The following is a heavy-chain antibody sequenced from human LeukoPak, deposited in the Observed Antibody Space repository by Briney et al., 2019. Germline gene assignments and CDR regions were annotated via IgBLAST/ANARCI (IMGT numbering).Heavy chain of an antibody. V-gene: IGHV3-23*01. J-gene: IGHJ4*02. D-gene: IGHD6-13*01. CDR2: INSNGGNT. CDR1: GFTFSVSV. CDR3: AKEGGYSSTWY. Sequence: GGSLRLSCAASGFTFSVSVMDWVRQAPGKGLEWVSGINSNGGNTYYADSVKGRFTISRDNQKNTLHLQMNSLRAEDTAIYYCAKEGGYSSTWYWGQGILVTVSS.